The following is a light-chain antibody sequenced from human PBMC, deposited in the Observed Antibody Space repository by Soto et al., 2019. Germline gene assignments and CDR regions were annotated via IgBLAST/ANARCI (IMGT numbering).Light chain of an antibody. CDR3: QQRLNWPSFT. Sequence: EIVLTQSPATLSLSPGERATLSCRASQSVSNYLAWYQQKSGQAPRLLIYDASNRATGIPARFSGSGSGTDFTLNISSLEPEDFAVYYCQQRLNWPSFTFGQGTKLEIK. J-gene: IGKJ2*01. CDR2: DAS. V-gene: IGKV3-11*01. CDR1: QSVSNY.